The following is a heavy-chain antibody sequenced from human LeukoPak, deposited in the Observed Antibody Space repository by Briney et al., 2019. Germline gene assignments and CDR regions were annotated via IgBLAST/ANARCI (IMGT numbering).Heavy chain of an antibody. CDR2: IYYSGST. CDR1: GGSISSSSYY. J-gene: IGHJ4*02. CDR3: ARAIVGATFDY. V-gene: IGHV4-30-4*08. Sequence: PSETVSLTCTVSGGSISSSSYYWSWIRQPPGKGLEWIGYIYYSGSTYYNPSLKSRVTISVDTSKNQFSLKLSSVTAADTAVYYCARAIVGATFDYWGQGTLVTVSS. D-gene: IGHD1-26*01.